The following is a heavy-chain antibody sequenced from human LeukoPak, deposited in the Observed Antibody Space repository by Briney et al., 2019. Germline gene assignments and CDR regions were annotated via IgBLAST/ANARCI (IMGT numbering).Heavy chain of an antibody. CDR3: AKDISLDYYDSSGQGFDY. CDR1: GFTFDDYA. CDR2: ISWNSGSI. J-gene: IGHJ4*02. Sequence: GGSLRLSCAASGFTFDDYAMHWVRQAPGKGLEWVSGISWNSGSIGYADSVKGRFTISRDNAKNSLYLQMNSLRAEDTALYYCAKDISLDYYDSSGQGFDYWGQGTLVTASS. D-gene: IGHD3-22*01. V-gene: IGHV3-9*01.